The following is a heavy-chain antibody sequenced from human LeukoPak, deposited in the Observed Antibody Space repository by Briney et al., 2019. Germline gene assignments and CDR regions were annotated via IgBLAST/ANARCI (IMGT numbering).Heavy chain of an antibody. CDR2: INHSGST. Sequence: SESLCLTCAVYGGSFSGYYWSWIRQPPGQGLEWIGEINHSGSTNYNPSLKSRVTISVDTSKNQFSLKLSSVTAADTAVYCCARRLGYCSSTSCYGDNWFDPWGQGTLVTVSS. V-gene: IGHV4-34*01. J-gene: IGHJ5*02. D-gene: IGHD2-2*01. CDR3: ARRLGYCSSTSCYGDNWFDP. CDR1: GGSFSGYY.